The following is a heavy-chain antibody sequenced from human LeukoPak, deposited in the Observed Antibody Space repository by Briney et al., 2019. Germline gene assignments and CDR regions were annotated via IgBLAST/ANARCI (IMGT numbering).Heavy chain of an antibody. V-gene: IGHV3-9*01. D-gene: IGHD5-24*01. Sequence: SGGSLRLSCAASGFTFDDYAMHWVRQAPGKGLEWVSGISWNSGSIGYADSVKGRFTISRDNAKNSLYLQMNSLRAEDTALYYCAKDMSRNLNGYNGWGQGTLVTVSS. CDR1: GFTFDDYA. CDR3: AKDMSRNLNGYNG. CDR2: ISWNSGSI. J-gene: IGHJ4*02.